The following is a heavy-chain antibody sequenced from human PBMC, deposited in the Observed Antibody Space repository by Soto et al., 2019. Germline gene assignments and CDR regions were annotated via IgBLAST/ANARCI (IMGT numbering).Heavy chain of an antibody. D-gene: IGHD6-19*01. V-gene: IGHV1-18*01. J-gene: IGHJ4*01. CDR2: ISPYNGNT. Sequence: ASVKVSCKASGYIFISYGISWVRQAPGQGLECMGRISPYNGNTNYAQNLQGRVTLTTXTXTCXDXIRLXSLRSDDTVVYYCARDSSGWSLGVFDYWG. CDR1: GYIFISYG. CDR3: ARDSSGWSLGVFDY.